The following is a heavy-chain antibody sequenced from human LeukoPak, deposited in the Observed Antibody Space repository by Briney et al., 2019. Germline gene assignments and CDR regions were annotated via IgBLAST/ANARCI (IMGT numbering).Heavy chain of an antibody. CDR3: ARGLRHSSFLYYYYMDV. CDR2: IYYSGST. CDR1: GGSISSSSYY. J-gene: IGHJ6*03. Sequence: SETLSLTCTVSGGSISSSSYYWGWIRQPPGKGLEWLGSIYYSGSTYYNPSLKSRVTISLDTSKNQFSLKLTSVTAADTAVYYCARGLRHSSFLYYYYMDVWGKGTTVTVSS. V-gene: IGHV4-39*07. D-gene: IGHD6-6*01.